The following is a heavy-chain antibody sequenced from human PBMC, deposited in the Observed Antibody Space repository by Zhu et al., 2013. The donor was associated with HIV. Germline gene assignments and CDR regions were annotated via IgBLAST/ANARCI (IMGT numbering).Heavy chain of an antibody. Sequence: QVQLVQSGAEVKKPGSSVKVSCKASGGTFNNYAITWVRQAPGQGLEWMGGIIPIFGTAIYAQKFQGRVTITADKSTTTAYMELSRLRSEGTAVYYCARVGGSYYYLYYMDVWGKGTTVTVSS. CDR3: ARVGGSYYYLYYMDV. D-gene: IGHD1-26*01. CDR2: IIPIFGTA. V-gene: IGHV1-69*06. J-gene: IGHJ6*03. CDR1: GGTFNNYA.